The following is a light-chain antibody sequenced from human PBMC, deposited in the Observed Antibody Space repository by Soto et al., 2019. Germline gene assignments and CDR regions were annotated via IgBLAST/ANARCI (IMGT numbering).Light chain of an antibody. Sequence: EIVLTQSPVTLCLSPGERATLSCRASQSVSSSSLAWYQQKPGQAPRLLIYGTSSRATGIPDRFSGSGSGTDFTLTISRLEPEDFAVYYCQQCDGSPWTFGQGTKVDIK. CDR2: GTS. CDR1: QSVSSSS. J-gene: IGKJ1*01. V-gene: IGKV3-20*01. CDR3: QQCDGSPWT.